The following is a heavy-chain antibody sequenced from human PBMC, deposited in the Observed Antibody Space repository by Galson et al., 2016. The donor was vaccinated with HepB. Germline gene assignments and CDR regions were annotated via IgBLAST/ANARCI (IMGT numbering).Heavy chain of an antibody. CDR3: TRVNTYGQAVHCGTDCKSWDDFDC. CDR2: FNPRDGTT. Sequence: SVKVSCKASGYSFISHGISWVRQAPGQGLEWMGIFNPRDGTTNYPQKFQGRVTMTGDTSASTAYMLLGSLRSEDTAMYYCTRVNTYGQAVHCGTDCKSWDDFDCWGQGTLVTVSS. V-gene: IGHV1-18*01. D-gene: IGHD2-21*02. CDR1: GYSFISHG. J-gene: IGHJ4*02.